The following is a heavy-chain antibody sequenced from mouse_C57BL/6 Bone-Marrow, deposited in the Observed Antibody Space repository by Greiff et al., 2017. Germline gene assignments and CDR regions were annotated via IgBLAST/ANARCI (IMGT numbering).Heavy chain of an antibody. CDR2: IDPENGDT. D-gene: IGHD2-5*01. CDR1: GFNIKDDY. Sequence: VQLQQSGAELVRPGASVKLSCTASGFNIKDDYMHWVKQRPEQGLEWIGWIDPENGDTEYASKFQGKATITAATSSNTAYLQLSSLTSEDTAVYYCTRKNYYSKGGAMDYWGQGTSVTVSS. CDR3: TRKNYYSKGGAMDY. J-gene: IGHJ4*01. V-gene: IGHV14-4*01.